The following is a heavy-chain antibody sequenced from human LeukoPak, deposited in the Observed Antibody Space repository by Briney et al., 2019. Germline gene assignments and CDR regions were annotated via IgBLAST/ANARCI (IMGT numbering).Heavy chain of an antibody. CDR3: GTSRDTAIEM. CDR2: IKEDGSDK. CDR1: RDIFTSYR. Sequence: PGGSLRLSSAPSRDIFTSYRMTWGCEGPGGGLEWVENIKEDGSDKYYADYVKGRFTIYRDNAKRSVYLQMNSLRAEDTAVYYCGTSRDTAIEMGAQGTLVTVSS. V-gene: IGHV3-7*01. J-gene: IGHJ4*02. D-gene: IGHD5-18*01.